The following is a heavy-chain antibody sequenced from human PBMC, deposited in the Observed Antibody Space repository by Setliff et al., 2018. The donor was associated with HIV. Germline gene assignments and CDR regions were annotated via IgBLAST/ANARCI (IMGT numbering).Heavy chain of an antibody. J-gene: IGHJ5*02. CDR1: GDSISNGNFY. D-gene: IGHD4-17*01. V-gene: IGHV4-61*09. CDR2: IYRTGSA. Sequence: PSETLSLTCTVSGDSISNGNFYWSWIRQSAGKGLEWFGHIYRTGSANYNPSLKSRLTMSVDTSQNQFSLRLTSLTAADTAVYFCARLWLHYGADIPKFDPWGQGTLVTVSS. CDR3: ARLWLHYGADIPKFDP.